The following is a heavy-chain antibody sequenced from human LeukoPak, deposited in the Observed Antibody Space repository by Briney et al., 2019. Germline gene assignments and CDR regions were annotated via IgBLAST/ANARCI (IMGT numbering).Heavy chain of an antibody. V-gene: IGHV4-34*01. D-gene: IGHD5-12*01. CDR1: GGSFSGYS. J-gene: IGHJ4*02. CDR2: INHRGTT. Sequence: SETLSLTCAVYGGSFSGYSWSWIRQPPGKGLEWIGEINHRGTTNYNSSLKSRVTISVDRSKNQFSLKLSSVTAADTAVYYCAAGDIVKGVDYWGQGTLVTVSS. CDR3: AAGDIVKGVDY.